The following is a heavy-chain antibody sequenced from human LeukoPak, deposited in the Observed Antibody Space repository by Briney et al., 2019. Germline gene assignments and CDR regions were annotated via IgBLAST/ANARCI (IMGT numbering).Heavy chain of an antibody. Sequence: SETLSLTCAVYGGSFSGYYWSWIRQPPGKGLEWIGGINHSGSTNYNPSLKSRVTISVDTSKNQFSLKLSSVTAADTAVYYCARGSIAAAGTWYFQHWGQGTLVTVSS. D-gene: IGHD6-13*01. J-gene: IGHJ1*01. CDR2: INHSGST. CDR3: ARGSIAAAGTWYFQH. CDR1: GGSFSGYY. V-gene: IGHV4-34*01.